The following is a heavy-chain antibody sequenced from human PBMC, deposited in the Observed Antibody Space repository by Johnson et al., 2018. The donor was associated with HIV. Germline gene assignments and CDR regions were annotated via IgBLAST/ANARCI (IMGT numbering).Heavy chain of an antibody. Sequence: QVQLVESGGGLVQPGGPLRLSCAAPGFTFSSYAMNWVRQAPGKGLEWVAVLSYDGSNKYYANFVKGRFTISRENSKNTLHLQMNSLRAEDTAVYYCAKDPNPYYGSSGSAFDIWGRGTMVTVSS. CDR1: GFTFSSYA. V-gene: IGHV3-30*04. J-gene: IGHJ3*02. CDR3: AKDPNPYYGSSGSAFDI. CDR2: LSYDGSNK. D-gene: IGHD3-22*01.